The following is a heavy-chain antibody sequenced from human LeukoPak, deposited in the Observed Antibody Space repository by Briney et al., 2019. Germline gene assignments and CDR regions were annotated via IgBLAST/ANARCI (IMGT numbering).Heavy chain of an antibody. CDR1: GGSISSGGNY. D-gene: IGHD3-9*01. Sequence: SETLSLTCTVSGGSISSGGNYWSWLRQHPGKGLEWIGYIYYSGSTYYNPSLESRVTISVDTSKNQFSLNLNSVTAADTAVYFCARAETGTCQNWGQGTLVTVSS. CDR2: IYYSGST. CDR3: ARAETGTCQN. J-gene: IGHJ4*02. V-gene: IGHV4-31*03.